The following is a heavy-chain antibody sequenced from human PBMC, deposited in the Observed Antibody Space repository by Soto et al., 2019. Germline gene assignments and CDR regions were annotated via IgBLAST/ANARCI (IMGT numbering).Heavy chain of an antibody. J-gene: IGHJ5*02. V-gene: IGHV4-34*01. CDR1: GGSFSGYY. Sequence: QVQLQQWGAGLLKPSETLSLTCAVYGGSFSGYYWSWIRQPPGKGLEWIGEINHSGSTNYNPSLRRPVTTSVDTSKIQFSLKLSSVTAADTAVYYCARGGPDSVVVPAAEWFDPWGQGTLVTVSS. D-gene: IGHD2-2*01. CDR3: ARGGPDSVVVPAAEWFDP. CDR2: INHSGST.